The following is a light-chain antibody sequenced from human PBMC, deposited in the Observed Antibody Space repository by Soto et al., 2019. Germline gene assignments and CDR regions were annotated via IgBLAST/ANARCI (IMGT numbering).Light chain of an antibody. CDR3: QQPGT. CDR1: QSVSSN. Sequence: EIVMTQSPATLSVSPGERATLSCRASQSVSSNLAWYQQKPGQAPRLLIYGASTRATGIPARFSGSGSGTEFTLTISSLQSEDFAVYYCQQPGTFGQGTKLEIK. CDR2: GAS. J-gene: IGKJ2*01. V-gene: IGKV3-15*01.